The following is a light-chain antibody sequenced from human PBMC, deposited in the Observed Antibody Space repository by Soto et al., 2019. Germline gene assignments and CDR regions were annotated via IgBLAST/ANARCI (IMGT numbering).Light chain of an antibody. Sequence: EIVLTQSPGTLSLSPGERATLSCRATQSVSSNYVAWYQQKPGQAPRLLIHRASSRDTGIPDRISGSGSGTEFTLTISRLEPEDFAVYYCQQYGTSPVTFGQGTKVEVK. CDR2: RAS. J-gene: IGKJ1*01. V-gene: IGKV3-20*01. CDR1: QSVSSNY. CDR3: QQYGTSPVT.